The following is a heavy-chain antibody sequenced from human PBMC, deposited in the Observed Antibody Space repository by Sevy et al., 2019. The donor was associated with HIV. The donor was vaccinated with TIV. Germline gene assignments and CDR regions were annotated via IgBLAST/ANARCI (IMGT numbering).Heavy chain of an antibody. D-gene: IGHD3-22*01. Sequence: GGSLRLSCAASGFTFSSYAMSWVRQAPGKGLEWVSAISGSGGSTYYADSVKGRFTISRDNSKNTLYLQMNSLRAEDTAVYYCAKDHRMIVVVTPPKCAFDIWGQGTMVTVSS. CDR3: AKDHRMIVVVTPPKCAFDI. CDR2: ISGSGGST. V-gene: IGHV3-23*01. J-gene: IGHJ3*02. CDR1: GFTFSSYA.